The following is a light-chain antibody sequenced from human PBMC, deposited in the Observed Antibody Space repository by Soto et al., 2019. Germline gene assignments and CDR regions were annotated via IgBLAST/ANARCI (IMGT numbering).Light chain of an antibody. CDR3: QHYGVSHYM. V-gene: IGKV3-20*01. CDR1: QSVTSSN. Sequence: IVLTQSPGTLSVSPGEPVTLSCRASQSVTSSNLAWYQQKPGQAPRLLIYGASYRATGIADKFSGSGSGADFSLTISRLEPEDFAVYYCQHYGVSHYMFGQGTKLEIK. J-gene: IGKJ2*01. CDR2: GAS.